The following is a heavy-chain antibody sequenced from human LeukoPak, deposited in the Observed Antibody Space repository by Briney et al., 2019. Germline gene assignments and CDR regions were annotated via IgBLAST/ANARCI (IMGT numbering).Heavy chain of an antibody. J-gene: IGHJ4*02. V-gene: IGHV4-59*01. CDR1: GRSISGYY. CDR3: ARGRWLQFSD. Sequence: PSETLSLTCTVSGRSISGYYWSWIRQPPGKGLEWIAYIYYSGSNNHNPSLKSRVTISLDTSKNQFSLKLSSVTAADTAIYYCARGRWLQFSDWGPGTLVTVSS. D-gene: IGHD5-24*01. CDR2: IYYSGSN.